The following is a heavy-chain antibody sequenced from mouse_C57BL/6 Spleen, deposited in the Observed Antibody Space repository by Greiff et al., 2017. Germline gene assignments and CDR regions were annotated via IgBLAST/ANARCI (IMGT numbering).Heavy chain of an antibody. V-gene: IGHV3-6*01. Sequence: EVKVEESGPGLVKPSPSLSLTCSVTGYSITSGYYWNWIRQFPGNKLEWMGYISYDGSNNYNPSLKNRISITRDTSKNQFFLKLNSVTTEDTATYYCARGGLDGYYYAMDYWGQGTSVTVSS. J-gene: IGHJ4*01. CDR1: GYSITSGYY. CDR2: ISYDGSN. CDR3: ARGGLDGYYYAMDY. D-gene: IGHD2-3*01.